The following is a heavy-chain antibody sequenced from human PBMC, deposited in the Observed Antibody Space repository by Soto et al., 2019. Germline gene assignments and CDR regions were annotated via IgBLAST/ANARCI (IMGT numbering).Heavy chain of an antibody. V-gene: IGHV3-23*01. CDR1: EFTFSNYV. CDR2: ISYSVDKT. CDR3: ARRATTATTNWGAFDI. J-gene: IGHJ3*02. D-gene: IGHD1-1*01. Sequence: EVQLLESGGGLVQPGGSLRLSCAASEFTFSNYVMNWVRQAPGKGLEWVSTISYSVDKTYYADSVKGRFTISRDNSKNTLSLQMNSLRAEDAAIYYSARRATTATTNWGAFDIWVQGTMVTVP.